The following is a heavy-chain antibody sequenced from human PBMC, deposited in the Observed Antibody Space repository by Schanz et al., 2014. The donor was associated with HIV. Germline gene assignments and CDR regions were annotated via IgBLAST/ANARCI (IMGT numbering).Heavy chain of an antibody. V-gene: IGHV1-69*01. CDR3: ARDMPRDGSYFRAFEI. Sequence: QVQLVQSGAEVRKPGSSMKVSCKTSGGSFIDHAISWVRQAPGQGLERMGGIIPLSGTTSYAQTLRGRVTITADESTSTAYMELSSLRSDDTAVYYCARDMPRDGSYFRAFEIWGQGTMVTVSS. J-gene: IGHJ3*02. D-gene: IGHD1-26*01. CDR2: IIPLSGTT. CDR1: GGSFIDHA.